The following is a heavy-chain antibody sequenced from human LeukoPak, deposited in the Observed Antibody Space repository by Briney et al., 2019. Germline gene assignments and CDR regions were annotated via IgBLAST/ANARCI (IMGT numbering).Heavy chain of an antibody. CDR1: GYSISSGYY. Sequence: SETLSLTCAVSGYSISSGYYWGWIRQPPGKGLEWIGSMYHSGSTYYNPSLKSRVTISVDTSKNQFSLNLSSVTAADTAVYYCARHDVNSKRGPLNYFDYWGQGTLVTVSS. CDR2: MYHSGST. J-gene: IGHJ4*02. D-gene: IGHD4-11*01. CDR3: ARHDVNSKRGPLNYFDY. V-gene: IGHV4-38-2*01.